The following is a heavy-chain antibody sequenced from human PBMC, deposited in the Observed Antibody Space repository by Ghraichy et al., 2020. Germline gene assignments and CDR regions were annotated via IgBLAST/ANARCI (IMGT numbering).Heavy chain of an antibody. CDR3: ARDRRITGTSGIYYYFYGTDV. V-gene: IGHV3-21*01. CDR1: GFTFSSYS. Sequence: GESLNISCAASGFTFSSYSMNWVRQAPGKGLEWVSSISTDSYYTYYADSVRGRFTISRDNAKNSLYLQVNSLRADDTAVYYCARDRRITGTSGIYYYFYGTDVWGQGTTVTVSS. CDR2: ISTDSYYT. D-gene: IGHD1-7*01. J-gene: IGHJ6*02.